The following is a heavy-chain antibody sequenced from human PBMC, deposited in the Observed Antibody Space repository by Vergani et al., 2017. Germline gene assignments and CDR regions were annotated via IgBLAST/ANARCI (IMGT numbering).Heavy chain of an antibody. J-gene: IGHJ4*02. CDR1: GGTFSSYA. D-gene: IGHD3-3*01. CDR2: IIPIFGTA. V-gene: IGHV1-69*01. Sequence: QVQLVQSGAEVTKPGSSVKVSCKASGGTFSSYAISWVRQAPGQGLEWMGGIIPIFGTANYAQKFQGRVTITADESTSTAYMELSSLRSEDTAVYYCAGGGITIFGVVMGGALDYWGQGTLVTVSS. CDR3: AGGGITIFGVVMGGALDY.